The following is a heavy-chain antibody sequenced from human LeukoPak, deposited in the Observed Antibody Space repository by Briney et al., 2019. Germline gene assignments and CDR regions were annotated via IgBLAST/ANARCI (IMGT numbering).Heavy chain of an antibody. D-gene: IGHD5/OR15-5a*01. CDR2: INNDGTAT. CDR3: ARDPSTNY. CDR1: GFTFSAYW. Sequence: QPGGSLRLSCAASGFTFSAYWMHWVRQVPGKGLVWVSRINNDGTATFFADSVKGRFTISRDNAKNTLYLQMDSLRAEETAVYYCARDPSTNYWGQGTLVTVSS. J-gene: IGHJ4*02. V-gene: IGHV3-74*01.